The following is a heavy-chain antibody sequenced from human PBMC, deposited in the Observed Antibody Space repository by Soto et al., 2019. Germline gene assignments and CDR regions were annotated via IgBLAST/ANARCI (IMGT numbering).Heavy chain of an antibody. CDR2: ISYDGSNK. V-gene: IGHV3-30-3*01. J-gene: IGHJ6*02. D-gene: IGHD2-15*01. Sequence: ESGGGVVQPGRSLRLSCAASGFTFSSYAMHWVRQAPGKGLEWVAVISYDGSNKYYADSVKGRFTISRDNSKNTLYLQMNSLRAEDTAVYYCARGGVVLYAHYYYYGMDVWGQGTTVTVSS. CDR1: GFTFSSYA. CDR3: ARGGVVLYAHYYYYGMDV.